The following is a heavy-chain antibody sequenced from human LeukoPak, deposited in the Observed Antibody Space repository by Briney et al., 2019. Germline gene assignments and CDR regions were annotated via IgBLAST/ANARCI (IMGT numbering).Heavy chain of an antibody. CDR2: IYSGGST. CDR3: AKDPMPVSLSIMGD. Sequence: PGGSLRLSCGASGFTVSSNYMSWVRQAPGKGLEWVSVIYSGGSTYYADSVKGRFTISRDNSKNTLCLQMNSLRAEDAAVHYYAKDPMPVSLSIMGDWGQGTLVTVSS. J-gene: IGHJ4*02. V-gene: IGHV3-66*02. D-gene: IGHD2-2*01. CDR1: GFTVSSNY.